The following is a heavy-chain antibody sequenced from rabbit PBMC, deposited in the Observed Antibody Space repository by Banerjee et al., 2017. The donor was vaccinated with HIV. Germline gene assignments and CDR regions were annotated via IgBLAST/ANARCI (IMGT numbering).Heavy chain of an antibody. CDR2: INTSSGNT. V-gene: IGHV1S45*01. Sequence: QEHLEESGGDPVKPEGSLTLTCTASGFSFSSKYVMCWVRQAPGKGLEWIGCINTSSGNTVYATWAKGRFTISKTSWTTVTVQMTSLTAADTATYFCARVEYAGYAGYGYFDLWGPGTLVTVS. CDR3: ARVEYAGYAGYGYFDL. J-gene: IGHJ4*01. D-gene: IGHD8-1*01. CDR1: GFSFSSKYV.